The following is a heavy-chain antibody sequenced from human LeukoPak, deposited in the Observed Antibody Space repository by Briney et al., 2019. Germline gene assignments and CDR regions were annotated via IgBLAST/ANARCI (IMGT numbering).Heavy chain of an antibody. Sequence: GGSLRLSCAASGFTFSSYAMNWVRQAPGRGLEWVSYIGPSGTAIYYADSVKGRFTISRDNARNSLFLQMNSLRAEDTAVYYCATNSRFMITFGGVPYYMDVWGKGTTVTVSS. CDR1: GFTFSSYA. D-gene: IGHD3-16*01. J-gene: IGHJ6*03. CDR3: ATNSRFMITFGGVPYYMDV. V-gene: IGHV3-48*01. CDR2: IGPSGTAI.